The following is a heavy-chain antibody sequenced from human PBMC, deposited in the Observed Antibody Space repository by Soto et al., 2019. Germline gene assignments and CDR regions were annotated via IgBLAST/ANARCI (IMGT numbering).Heavy chain of an antibody. Sequence: QVQLVQSGAEVKKPGSSVKVSCKASGGTFSSYAISWVRQAPGQGLEWMGGIIPIFGTAKHAQKFQGRVTITADESTSKAYIELSSLRSEDTAVYYCARDKERQFRGWFDPWGQGTLVTVSS. CDR1: GGTFSSYA. CDR2: IIPIFGTA. V-gene: IGHV1-69*12. CDR3: ARDKERQFRGWFDP. D-gene: IGHD1-1*01. J-gene: IGHJ5*02.